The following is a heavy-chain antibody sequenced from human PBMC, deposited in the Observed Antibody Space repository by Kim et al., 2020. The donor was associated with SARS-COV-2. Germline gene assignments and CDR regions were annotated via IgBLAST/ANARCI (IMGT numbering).Heavy chain of an antibody. CDR2: IYYSGST. CDR1: GGSISSYY. J-gene: IGHJ1*01. Sequence: SETLSLTCTVSGGSISSYYWSWIRQPPGKGLEWIGYIYYSGSTNYNPSLKSRVTISVDTSKNQFSLKLSSVTAADTAVYYCASTGYSSSWYQAEYFQHWGQGNLVTVSS. V-gene: IGHV4-59*01. D-gene: IGHD6-13*01. CDR3: ASTGYSSSWYQAEYFQH.